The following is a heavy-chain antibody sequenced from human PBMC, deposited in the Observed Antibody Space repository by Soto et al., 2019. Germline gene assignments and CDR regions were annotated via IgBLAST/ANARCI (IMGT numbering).Heavy chain of an antibody. Sequence: SETLSLTCAVYGGSFSGYYWSWIRQPPGKGLEWIGEINHSGSTNYNPSLKSRVTISVDTSKNQFSLKLSSVTAADTAVYYCARGPAGGRKIYYHYYGMDVWGQGTTVTVSS. D-gene: IGHD3-10*01. CDR2: INHSGST. CDR3: ARGPAGGRKIYYHYYGMDV. CDR1: GGSFSGYY. V-gene: IGHV4-34*01. J-gene: IGHJ6*02.